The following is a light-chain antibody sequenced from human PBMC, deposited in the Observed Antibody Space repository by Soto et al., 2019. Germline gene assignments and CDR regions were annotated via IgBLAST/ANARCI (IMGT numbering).Light chain of an antibody. Sequence: EIVLTQSPGTLSLSPGERATLSCRASQSVGSSYLAWYQQKPGQAPRLLIYGASSRATGIPDRFSGSGSGTDFTLTISRLEPEXXAXXXXXXXXSSPTWTFGQGTKVEI. CDR2: GAS. V-gene: IGKV3-20*01. CDR1: QSVGSSY. CDR3: XXXXSSPTWT. J-gene: IGKJ1*01.